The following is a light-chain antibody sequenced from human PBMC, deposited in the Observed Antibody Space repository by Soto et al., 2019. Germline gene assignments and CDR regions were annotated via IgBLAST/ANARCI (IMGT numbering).Light chain of an antibody. CDR3: HYHDSSPEFA. V-gene: IGKV3-11*01. CDR1: RSVNNF. J-gene: IGKJ3*01. Sequence: ESVLTQAXVNLSFSPKEXXXXXXXATRSVNNFVAWYRTKPXQGPSVLISDASNXAPGVPDRFSASGSGKEFTLTINRLEPEDLAVYYCHYHDSSPEFASGHGTKADIK. CDR2: DAS.